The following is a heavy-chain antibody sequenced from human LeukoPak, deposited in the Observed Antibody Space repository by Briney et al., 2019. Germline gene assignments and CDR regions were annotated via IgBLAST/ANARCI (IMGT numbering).Heavy chain of an antibody. CDR1: GGSISSYY. J-gene: IGHJ4*02. Sequence: SETLSLTCTVSGGSISSYYWSWIRQPAGKGLEWIGRISSSGSTNYKSSLKSRVTMSIDTSKNLFSLKLNSVTAADTAVYYCAREYGDFDYWGQGTLVTVSS. CDR3: AREYGDFDY. D-gene: IGHD3-10*01. V-gene: IGHV4-4*07. CDR2: ISSSGST.